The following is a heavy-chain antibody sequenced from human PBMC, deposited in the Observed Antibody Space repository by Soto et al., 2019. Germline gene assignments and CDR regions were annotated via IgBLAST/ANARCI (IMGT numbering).Heavy chain of an antibody. D-gene: IGHD3-22*01. CDR3: AREWYYYDSSGHLDY. CDR1: GGSISSGDYY. CDR2: IYYSGST. Sequence: SETLSLTCTVSGGSISSGDYYWSWIRQPPGKGLEWIGYIYYSGSTYYNPSLKSRVTISVDTSKNQFSLKLSSVTAADTAVYYCAREWYYYDSSGHLDYWGQGTLVTVSS. J-gene: IGHJ4*02. V-gene: IGHV4-30-4*01.